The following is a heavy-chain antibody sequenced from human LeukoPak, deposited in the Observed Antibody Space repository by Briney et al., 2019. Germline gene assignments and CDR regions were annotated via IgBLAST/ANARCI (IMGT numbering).Heavy chain of an antibody. D-gene: IGHD3-16*01. CDR3: TRGAGWLIDY. CDR1: DDSISDYY. CDR2: FHSSGTS. J-gene: IGHJ4*02. V-gene: IGHV4-59*01. Sequence: SETLSLTCTVSDDSISDYYRGWIRQPPGKGLEWIGYFHSSGTSTYNPSLKSRVTISADTSKNQFSLKLNSLTTADTAVYYCTRGAGWLIDYWGQGILVTVSS.